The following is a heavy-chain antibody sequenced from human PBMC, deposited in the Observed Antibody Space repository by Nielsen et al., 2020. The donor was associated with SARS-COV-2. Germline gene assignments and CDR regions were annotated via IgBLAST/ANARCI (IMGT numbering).Heavy chain of an antibody. Sequence: ASVKVSCKASGYTFTSYGISWVRQAPGQGLEWMGWISAYNGNTNYAQKLQGRVTMTTDTSTSTAYMELRSLRSDDTAVYYCARDPREVFYDSSGFYYYYGMDVWGQGTTVTVSS. D-gene: IGHD3-22*01. CDR1: GYTFTSYG. CDR2: ISAYNGNT. V-gene: IGHV1-18*01. J-gene: IGHJ6*02. CDR3: ARDPREVFYDSSGFYYYYGMDV.